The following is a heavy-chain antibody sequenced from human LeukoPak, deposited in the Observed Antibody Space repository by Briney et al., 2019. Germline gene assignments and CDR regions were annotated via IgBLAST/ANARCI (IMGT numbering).Heavy chain of an antibody. D-gene: IGHD3-3*01. V-gene: IGHV3-9*01. Sequence: PGGSLRLSCAASGFTFDDYAMHWVRQRPGKGLEWVSGISSNSDAVAYADSLKGRFTISRDNAKNSLYLQMNSLRDEDTAFYYCAKDRWTIFGVSSGVGWFDPRGQGTLVSVSS. J-gene: IGHJ5*02. CDR1: GFTFDDYA. CDR2: ISSNSDAV. CDR3: AKDRWTIFGVSSGVGWFDP.